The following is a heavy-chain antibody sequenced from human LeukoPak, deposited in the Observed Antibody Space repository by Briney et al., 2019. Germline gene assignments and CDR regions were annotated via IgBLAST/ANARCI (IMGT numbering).Heavy chain of an antibody. J-gene: IGHJ4*02. D-gene: IGHD6-6*01. CDR2: IYFTGNA. CDR3: ARSLRGAAHHFDY. Sequence: SETLSLTCTVSGGSVSSGSYYWSWIRQPPGKGLEWIGSIYFTGNAYYNPFLKSRVTISVDTSKNQFSLILRSVTAADTAVYYCARSLRGAAHHFDYWGQGTLVTVSS. CDR1: GGSVSSGSYY. V-gene: IGHV4-39*01.